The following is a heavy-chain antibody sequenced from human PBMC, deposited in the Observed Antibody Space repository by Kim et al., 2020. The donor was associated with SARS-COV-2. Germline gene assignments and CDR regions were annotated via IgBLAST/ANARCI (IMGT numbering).Heavy chain of an antibody. Sequence: GGSLRLSCAASGFTFSSYGMHWVRQAPGKGLEWVAVISYDGSNKYYADSVKGRFTISRDNSKNTLYLQMNSLRAEDTAVYYCAKDLGVVATGSSDYWGQGTLVTVSS. CDR1: GFTFSSYG. CDR3: AKDLGVVATGSSDY. D-gene: IGHD5-12*01. J-gene: IGHJ4*02. CDR2: ISYDGSNK. V-gene: IGHV3-30*18.